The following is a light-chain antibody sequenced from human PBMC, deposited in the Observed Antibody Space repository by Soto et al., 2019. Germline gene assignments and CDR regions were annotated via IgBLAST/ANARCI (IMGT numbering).Light chain of an antibody. Sequence: IQRTQSPSTLSASVGDRVTITCRASQSISDCLAWYQQKPGKAPKLLIYDASGLESGVPSRFSGSGSGTEFTLTISSLQPDDFATYYCQQYNDYSLTFGGRTKVDI. CDR3: QQYNDYSLT. V-gene: IGKV1-5*01. J-gene: IGKJ4*01. CDR1: QSISDC. CDR2: DAS.